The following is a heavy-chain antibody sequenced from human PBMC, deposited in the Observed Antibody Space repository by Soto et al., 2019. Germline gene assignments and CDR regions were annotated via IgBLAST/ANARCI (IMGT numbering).Heavy chain of an antibody. CDR3: ARTTYYYHSGSDRYMDV. CDR2: ISSSGSTI. V-gene: IGHV3-11*01. J-gene: IGHJ6*03. Sequence: QVQLGESGGGLVKPGGSLRLSCAASGFTFSDYYMSWVRQAPGKGLEWVSYISSSGSTIYYADSVKGRFTISRDNAKNSLYLQINSLRAEDTAVYYCARTTYYYHSGSDRYMDVWGKGTTVTVSS. CDR1: GFTFSDYY. D-gene: IGHD3-10*01.